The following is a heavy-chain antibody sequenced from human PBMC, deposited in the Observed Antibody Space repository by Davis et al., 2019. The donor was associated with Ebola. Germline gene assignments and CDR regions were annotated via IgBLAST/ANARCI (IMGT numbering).Heavy chain of an antibody. CDR3: ARGGLVPAALYL. CDR1: GASMTSYY. J-gene: IGHJ3*01. D-gene: IGHD2-2*01. Sequence: PSETLSLTCTVSGASMTSYYWSWIRQPPGKGLEWIGYIAYTGNTVYNPSLKTRFTISGDTSKRQFSLRLSSVTAADTAVYYCARGGLVPAALYLWGQGTMVTVSS. V-gene: IGHV4-59*01. CDR2: IAYTGNT.